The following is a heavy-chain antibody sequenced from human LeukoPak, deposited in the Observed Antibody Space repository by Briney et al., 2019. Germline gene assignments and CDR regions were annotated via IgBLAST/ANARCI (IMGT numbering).Heavy chain of an antibody. CDR2: IYYSGST. Sequence: PSETLSLTCTVSGGSISSGDYYWSWIRQPPGKGLEWIGYIYYSGSTYYNPSLKSRVTISVDTSKNQFSLKLSSVTAADTAVYYCAREDEKGLELGWGQGTLVTVSS. CDR1: GGSISSGDYY. D-gene: IGHD1-7*01. J-gene: IGHJ4*02. CDR3: AREDEKGLELG. V-gene: IGHV4-30-4*01.